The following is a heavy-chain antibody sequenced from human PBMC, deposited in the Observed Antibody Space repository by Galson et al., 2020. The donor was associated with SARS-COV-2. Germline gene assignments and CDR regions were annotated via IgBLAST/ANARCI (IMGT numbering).Heavy chain of an antibody. CDR1: GFTFSTYG. J-gene: IGHJ6*02. CDR3: AKESQDWGAYFYYGMDV. V-gene: IGHV3-30*18. D-gene: IGHD3-16*01. Sequence: TGGSLRLSCAASGFTFSTYGMHWVRQAPGKGLEWVAVISYDGSNYYYPDYMKGRFTISRDNSKKMLFLQMNSLSAEDTAVYYCAKESQDWGAYFYYGMDVWGQGTTVTVSS. CDR2: ISYDGSNY.